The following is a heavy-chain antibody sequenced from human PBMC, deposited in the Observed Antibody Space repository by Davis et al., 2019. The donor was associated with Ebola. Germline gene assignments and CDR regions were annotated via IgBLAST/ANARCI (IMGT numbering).Heavy chain of an antibody. D-gene: IGHD3-10*01. CDR3: ASGVWFGGDY. Sequence: GESLKISCTASGFTFSSYWMSWVRQAPGKGLEWVANIKQDGSEKYYVDSVKGRFTISRDNAKNSLYLQMNSLRAEDTAVYYCASGVWFGGDYWGQGTLVTVSS. J-gene: IGHJ4*02. V-gene: IGHV3-7*01. CDR1: GFTFSSYW. CDR2: IKQDGSEK.